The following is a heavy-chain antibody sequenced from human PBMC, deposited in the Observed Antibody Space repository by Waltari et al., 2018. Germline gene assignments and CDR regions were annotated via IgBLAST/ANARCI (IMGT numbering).Heavy chain of an antibody. CDR2: IIPIVGTA. D-gene: IGHD3-10*01. J-gene: IGHJ3*02. Sequence: QVQLVQSGAEVKKPGSSVKVSCKASGGTFSSYAISWVRPAPGQGLEWMGGIIPIVGTANYAQKFQGRVTITADESTSTAYMELSSLRSEDTAVYYCARGGFYYGSGSYIGDAFDIWGQGTMVTVSS. CDR3: ARGGFYYGSGSYIGDAFDI. V-gene: IGHV1-69*01. CDR1: GGTFSSYA.